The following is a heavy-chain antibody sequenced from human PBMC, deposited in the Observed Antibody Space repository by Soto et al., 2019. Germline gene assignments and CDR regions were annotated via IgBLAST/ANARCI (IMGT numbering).Heavy chain of an antibody. CDR1: GFTFSSYT. V-gene: IGHV3-48*01. CDR2: ISSTGSI. D-gene: IGHD3-16*01. CDR3: TMGGGG. Sequence: EVQLVESGGGLVQPGGSLRLSCAASGFTFSSYTMNWVRQAPGKGLEWISSISSTGSIYQADSVKGRFTISRDNAKNSLFPQKNRLRVGDRVLYYWTMGGGGGGRGTLVTVSS. J-gene: IGHJ2*01.